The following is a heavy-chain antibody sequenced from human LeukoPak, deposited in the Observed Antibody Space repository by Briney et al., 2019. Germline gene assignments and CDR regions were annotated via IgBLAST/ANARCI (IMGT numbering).Heavy chain of an antibody. CDR3: ARASTSGRAFDY. Sequence: SETLSLTCTVSGGSISGYYWSWIRQPAGKGLEWIGRIQTSGSANYNPSLKSRLTMSVDTSENQFSLNLNSVTAADTAVYYSARASTSGRAFDYWGQGTLVTVSS. CDR2: IQTSGSA. J-gene: IGHJ4*02. D-gene: IGHD2-2*01. CDR1: GGSISGYY. V-gene: IGHV4-4*07.